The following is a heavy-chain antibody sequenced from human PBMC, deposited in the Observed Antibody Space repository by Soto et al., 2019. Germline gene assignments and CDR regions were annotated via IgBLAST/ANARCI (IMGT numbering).Heavy chain of an antibody. CDR3: PTDSYLTLTPARFDY. V-gene: IGHV3-15*07. CDR1: GCTFSTSW. Sequence: PGGSLRLSGAASGCTFSTSWITWVRQAPGKGLEWVGRIKSKIDGGRADFAAPVRGRFATSRDDPKSMVSPQMNSLKAAHTAIYYCPTDSYLTLTPARFDYWGLGTLVTVSS. J-gene: IGHJ4*01. CDR2: IKSKIDGGRA. D-gene: IGHD6-6*01.